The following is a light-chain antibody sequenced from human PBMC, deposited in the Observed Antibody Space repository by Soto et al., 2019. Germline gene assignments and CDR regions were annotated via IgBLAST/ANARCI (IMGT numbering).Light chain of an antibody. CDR3: MQALQAPYT. J-gene: IGKJ2*01. Sequence: DMVMTQSPLSLPVTPGEPASISCRPSQSLLHSNGYNYLDWYLQKPGQSPQLLIFLGSNRASGVPDRFSGSGSGTDFTLKISRVEAEDVGVYYCMQALQAPYTFGLGTKLEIK. V-gene: IGKV2-28*01. CDR2: LGS. CDR1: QSLLHSNGYNY.